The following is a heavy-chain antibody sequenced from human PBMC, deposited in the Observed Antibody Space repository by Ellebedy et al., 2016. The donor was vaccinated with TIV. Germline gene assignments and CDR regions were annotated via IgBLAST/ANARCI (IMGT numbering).Heavy chain of an antibody. CDR2: ISWDGGST. CDR1: GFTFDDYT. V-gene: IGHV3-43*01. D-gene: IGHD4-17*01. J-gene: IGHJ4*02. Sequence: GESLKISCAASGFTFDDYTMHWVRQAPGKGLEWVSLISWDGGSTYYADSVKGRFTISRDNSKNTLYLQMNSLRAEDTAVYYCAKDGLYGDDEKAPSFEGEWGQGTLVTVSS. CDR3: AKDGLYGDDEKAPSFEGE.